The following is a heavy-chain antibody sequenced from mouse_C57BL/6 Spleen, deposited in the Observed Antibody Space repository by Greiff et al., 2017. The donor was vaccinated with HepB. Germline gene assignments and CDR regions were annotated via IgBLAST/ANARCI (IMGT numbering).Heavy chain of an antibody. CDR1: GYAFSSYW. CDR3: ARDYYGNSIDY. D-gene: IGHD1-1*01. CDR2: IYPGDGDT. V-gene: IGHV1-80*01. Sequence: VQLQQSGAELVKPGASVKISCKASGYAFSSYWMNWVKQRPGKGLEWIGQIYPGDGDTNYNGKFKGKATLTADKSSSTAYMQLSSLTSEDSAVYFCARDYYGNSIDYWGQGTTLTVSS. J-gene: IGHJ2*01.